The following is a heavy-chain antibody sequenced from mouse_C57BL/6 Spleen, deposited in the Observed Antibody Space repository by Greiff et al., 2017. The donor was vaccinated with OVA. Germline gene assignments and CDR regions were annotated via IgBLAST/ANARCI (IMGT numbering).Heavy chain of an antibody. D-gene: IGHD2-1*01. CDR1: GYTFTSYW. Sequence: QVQLQQPGAELVRPGSSVKLSCKASGYTFTSYWMDWVKQRPGQGLEWIGNIYPSDSETHYNQKFKDKATLTVDKSSSTAYMQLSSLTSEDSAVYDCARNGNYEAWFAYWGQGTLVTVSA. J-gene: IGHJ3*01. CDR2: IYPSDSET. CDR3: ARNGNYEAWFAY. V-gene: IGHV1-61*01.